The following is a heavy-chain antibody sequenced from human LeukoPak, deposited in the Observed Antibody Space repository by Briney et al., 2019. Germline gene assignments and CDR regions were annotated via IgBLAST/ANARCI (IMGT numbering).Heavy chain of an antibody. CDR2: ISYDGSNK. Sequence: PGGSLRLSCVVSGMTFDRHGMHGVRQAPGKGLEWVAVISYDGSNKYYADSVKGRFTISRDNSKNTLYLQMNSLRAEDTAVYYCAKEKVAGLPNYYYGMDVWGQGTTVTVSS. CDR3: AKEKVAGLPNYYYGMDV. D-gene: IGHD6-19*01. V-gene: IGHV3-30*18. CDR1: GMTFDRHG. J-gene: IGHJ6*02.